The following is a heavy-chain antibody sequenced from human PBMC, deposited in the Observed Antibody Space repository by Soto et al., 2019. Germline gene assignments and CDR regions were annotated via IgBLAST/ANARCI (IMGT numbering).Heavy chain of an antibody. J-gene: IGHJ6*02. Sequence: EVLLVESGGGLVRPGGSLRLSCAVSGFSFNNAWMSWVRQAPGKGLEWLGRIKRKTDGGTTDYTAPVKGRFTISRDDSKNTVYLQMSSLKTEDTAVYYCTTEPDDYYYTGVDVWGQGTTVTVSS. V-gene: IGHV3-15*01. CDR3: TTEPDDYYYTGVDV. CDR1: GFSFNNAW. CDR2: IKRKTDGGTT.